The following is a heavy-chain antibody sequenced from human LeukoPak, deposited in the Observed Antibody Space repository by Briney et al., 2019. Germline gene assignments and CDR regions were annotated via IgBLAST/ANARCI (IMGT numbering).Heavy chain of an antibody. CDR1: GGSISSSSYY. CDR3: ARDIVLGGYGDPYAFDI. Sequence: SETLYLTCTVSGGSISSSSYYWGWIRQPPGKGLEWIGSIYYSGSTYYNPSLKSRVTISVDTSKNQFSLKLSSVTAADTAVYYCARDIVLGGYGDPYAFDIWGQGTMVTVSS. V-gene: IGHV4-39*07. D-gene: IGHD4-17*01. J-gene: IGHJ3*02. CDR2: IYYSGST.